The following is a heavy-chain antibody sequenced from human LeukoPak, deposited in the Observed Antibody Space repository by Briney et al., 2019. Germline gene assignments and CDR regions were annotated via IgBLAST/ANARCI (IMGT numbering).Heavy chain of an antibody. CDR3: ARRVYRDYRFDP. D-gene: IGHD5-12*01. CDR2: IYYTGSA. CDR1: GRSISSDAYF. V-gene: IGHV4-31*03. Sequence: SETLSLTCTVSGRSISSDAYFWSWIRQHPGKGLEWIGYIYYTGSAYYNRSLKSRVRISVDTSKNQFSLKLTSVTAADTAVYFCARRVYRDYRFDPWGQGTLVTVPS. J-gene: IGHJ5*02.